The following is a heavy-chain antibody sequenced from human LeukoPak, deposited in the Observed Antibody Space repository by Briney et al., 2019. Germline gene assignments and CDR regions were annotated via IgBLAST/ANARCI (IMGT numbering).Heavy chain of an antibody. D-gene: IGHD3-22*01. V-gene: IGHV4-39*07. Sequence: SETLSLTCTVSGGSISRSGYYWGWIRQPPGKGLEWIGTLYDSGSTYYNPSLKSRVTISVDTSKNRFSLKLSSVTAADTAVYYCARDSHSSGYYYDYWGQGTLVTVSS. CDR3: ARDSHSSGYYYDY. CDR2: LYDSGST. CDR1: GGSISRSGYY. J-gene: IGHJ4*02.